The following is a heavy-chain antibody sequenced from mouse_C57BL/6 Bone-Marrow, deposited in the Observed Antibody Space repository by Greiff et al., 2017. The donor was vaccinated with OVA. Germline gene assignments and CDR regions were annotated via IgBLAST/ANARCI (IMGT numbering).Heavy chain of an antibody. CDR2: IYPGSGST. Sequence: VQLQQPGAELVKPGASVKMSCKASGYTFTSYWITWVKQRPGQGLEWIGDIYPGSGSTNYNEKFKSKATLTVDTSSSTAYMQLSSLTSEDSAVYYCAREGVTTVVAGDFDYWGQGTTLTVSS. CDR1: GYTFTSYW. D-gene: IGHD1-1*01. J-gene: IGHJ2*01. V-gene: IGHV1-55*01. CDR3: AREGVTTVVAGDFDY.